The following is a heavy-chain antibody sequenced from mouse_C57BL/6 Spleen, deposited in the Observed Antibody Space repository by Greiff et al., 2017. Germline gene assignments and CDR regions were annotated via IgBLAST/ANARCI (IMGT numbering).Heavy chain of an antibody. Sequence: VQLKESGGGLVKPGGSLKLSCAASGFTFSSYAMSWVRQTPEKRLEWVATISDGGSYTYYPDNVKGRFTISRDNAKNNLYLQMSHLKSEDTAMYYCARDRGYYGSSSWFAYWGQGTLVTVSA. J-gene: IGHJ3*01. CDR3: ARDRGYYGSSSWFAY. CDR1: GFTFSSYA. CDR2: ISDGGSYT. V-gene: IGHV5-4*01. D-gene: IGHD1-1*01.